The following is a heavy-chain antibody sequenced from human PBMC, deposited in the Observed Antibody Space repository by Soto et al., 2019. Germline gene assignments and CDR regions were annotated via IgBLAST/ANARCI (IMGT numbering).Heavy chain of an antibody. CDR2: IDPTDSYT. Sequence: PGESLKISCKGSGYRFSNNYISWVRQMPGKGLEWVGRIDPTDSYTNYSPAFQGHVTISVDKSISTAYLEWSSLKPSDTAIYYCARHRNPCSGTGCYTFWFDPWGQGTLVTVSS. CDR3: ARHRNPCSGTGCYTFWFDP. D-gene: IGHD3-10*02. CDR1: GYRFSNNY. V-gene: IGHV5-10-1*01. J-gene: IGHJ5*02.